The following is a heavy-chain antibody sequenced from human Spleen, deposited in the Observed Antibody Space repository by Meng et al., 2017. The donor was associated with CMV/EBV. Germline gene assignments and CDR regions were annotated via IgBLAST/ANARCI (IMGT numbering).Heavy chain of an antibody. V-gene: IGHV3-30*04. Sequence: GESLKISCAGSRFTFSNYAIQWVRQAPGQGLEWVTLISSDGNNKYYADSVKGRFTISRDNAKNSLYLEMHRLRAEDTALYYCARWVDYYGMDVWGQGTTVTVSS. J-gene: IGHJ6*02. CDR2: ISSDGNNK. D-gene: IGHD2-15*01. CDR3: ARWVDYYGMDV. CDR1: RFTFSNYA.